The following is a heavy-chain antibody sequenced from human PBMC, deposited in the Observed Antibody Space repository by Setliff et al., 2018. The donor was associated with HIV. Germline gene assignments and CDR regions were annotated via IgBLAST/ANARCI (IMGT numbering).Heavy chain of an antibody. Sequence: PSLTCTVSGDSISSGGFYCNWFRQYPEKGLEWSGWIHYSGRTNFNPSRRSRATISFDTSKNQFSLNLTSVTAADTAVYYCARAPFRGGSFGWFDPWGQGTLVTVSS. CDR1: GDSISSGGFY. J-gene: IGHJ5*02. D-gene: IGHD2-15*01. V-gene: IGHV4-31*03. CDR2: IHYSGRT. CDR3: ARAPFRGGSFGWFDP.